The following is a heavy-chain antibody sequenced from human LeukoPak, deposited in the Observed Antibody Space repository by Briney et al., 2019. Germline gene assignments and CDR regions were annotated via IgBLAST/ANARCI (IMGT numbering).Heavy chain of an antibody. Sequence: AASVKVSCKASGYTFTGYYMHWVRQARGQGLEWMGWINPNSGGTNYAQKFQGRVTMTRDTSISTAYMELSRLRSDDTAVYYCARDYYDSSGFGAFDIWGQGTMVTVSS. CDR3: ARDYYDSSGFGAFDI. CDR2: INPNSGGT. D-gene: IGHD3-22*01. J-gene: IGHJ3*02. CDR1: GYTFTGYY. V-gene: IGHV1-2*02.